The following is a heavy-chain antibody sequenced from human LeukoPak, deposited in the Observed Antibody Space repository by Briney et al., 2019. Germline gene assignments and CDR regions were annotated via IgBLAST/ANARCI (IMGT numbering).Heavy chain of an antibody. J-gene: IGHJ4*02. CDR1: GYTFTSYD. D-gene: IGHD3-3*01. CDR3: ASGVGVVINY. Sequence: ASVKVSCKASGYTFTSYDINWVRQATGQGLEWMGWMNPNSGNPGYVKKLQGRVTMTTNTSISTAYMALSRLRSEETAVYYCASGVGVVINYWGEGTLVSFS. V-gene: IGHV1-8*01. CDR2: MNPNSGNP.